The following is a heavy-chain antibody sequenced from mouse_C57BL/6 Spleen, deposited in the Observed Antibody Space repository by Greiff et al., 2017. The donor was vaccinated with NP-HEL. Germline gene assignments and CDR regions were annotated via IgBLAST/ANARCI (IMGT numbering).Heavy chain of an antibody. J-gene: IGHJ2*01. CDR2: IHPNSGST. V-gene: IGHV1-64*01. CDR1: GYTFTSYW. CDR3: ARNPGITTVVGYFDY. D-gene: IGHD1-1*01. Sequence: QVQLQQPGAELVKPGASVKLSCKASGYTFTSYWMHWVKQRPGHGLEWIGMIHPNSGSTNYNEKFKSKATLTVDKSSSTAYMQLSSLTSEDSAVYYCARNPGITTVVGYFDYWGQGTTLTVSS.